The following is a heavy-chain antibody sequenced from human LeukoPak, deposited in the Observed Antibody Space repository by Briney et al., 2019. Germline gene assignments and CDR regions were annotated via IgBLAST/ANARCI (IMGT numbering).Heavy chain of an antibody. J-gene: IGHJ6*03. Sequence: SVKVSCKASGGTFSSYTISWVRQAPGQGLEWMGRIIPILGIANYAQKFQGRVTITADKSTSTAYMELSSLRSEDTAVYYCARDKNYDILTGYYGIMDVWGKGTTVTVSS. V-gene: IGHV1-69*04. D-gene: IGHD3-9*01. CDR2: IIPILGIA. CDR3: ARDKNYDILTGYYGIMDV. CDR1: GGTFSSYT.